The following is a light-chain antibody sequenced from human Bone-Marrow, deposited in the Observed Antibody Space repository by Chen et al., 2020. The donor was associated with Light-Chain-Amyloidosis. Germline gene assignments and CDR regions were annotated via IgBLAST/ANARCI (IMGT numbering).Light chain of an antibody. CDR2: EVS. CDR1: SSDVGSYNL. V-gene: IGLV2-23*02. CDR3: CSYAGSSTHV. Sequence: QSALTQPAFVSGSPGQSITISCTGTSSDVGSYNLVSWYQQHPGKAPKLMIYEVSKRPSGVSNRFSGSKSGNTASLTISGLQAEDEADYYCCSYAGSSTHVFGTGTKVTVL. J-gene: IGLJ1*01.